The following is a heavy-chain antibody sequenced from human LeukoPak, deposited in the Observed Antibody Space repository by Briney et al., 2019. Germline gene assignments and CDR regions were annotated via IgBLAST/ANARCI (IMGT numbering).Heavy chain of an antibody. J-gene: IGHJ4*02. V-gene: IGHV3-21*01. CDR3: ARDVGGAMILAEYYFDY. CDR1: GFTFSSYS. D-gene: IGHD3-22*01. Sequence: PGGSLRLSCAASGFTFSSYSMNWVRQAPGKGLEWVSSISSSSSYIYYADSVKGRFTISRDNAKNSLYLQMNSLRAEDTAVYYCARDVGGAMILAEYYFDYWGQGTLATVSS. CDR2: ISSSSSYI.